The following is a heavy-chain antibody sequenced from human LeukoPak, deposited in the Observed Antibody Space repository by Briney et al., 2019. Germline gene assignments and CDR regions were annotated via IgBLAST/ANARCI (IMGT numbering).Heavy chain of an antibody. CDR2: ISSSSGYI. D-gene: IGHD2-2*01. CDR3: VNDCSSSSFYDY. Sequence: GGSLRLSCAASGFTFSSYTMNWVRQAPGKGLEWVSSISSSSGYIYYADSVKGRFTISRDNAKNSLYLQLNSLEAEDTAVYYCVNDCSSSSFYDYWGQGTLVTVSS. CDR1: GFTFSSYT. J-gene: IGHJ4*02. V-gene: IGHV3-21*01.